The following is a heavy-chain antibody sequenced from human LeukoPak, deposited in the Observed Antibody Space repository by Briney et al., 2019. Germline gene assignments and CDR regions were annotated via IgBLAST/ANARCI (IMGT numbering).Heavy chain of an antibody. D-gene: IGHD3-22*01. V-gene: IGHV4-4*07. Sequence: SETLSLICTVSDGSHSGYYWNWIRQPAGKGLERIGRIYISGNSWYKPSLQSRVTMSVDTSKNQFSLKMSSLTAADTAVYYCARSNLGSYDQSGYYQYWGQGTRVTVSS. CDR1: DGSHSGYY. CDR3: ARSNLGSYDQSGYYQY. J-gene: IGHJ4*02. CDR2: IYISGNS.